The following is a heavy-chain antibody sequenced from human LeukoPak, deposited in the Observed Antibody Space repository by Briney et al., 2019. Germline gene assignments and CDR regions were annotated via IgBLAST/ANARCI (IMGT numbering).Heavy chain of an antibody. D-gene: IGHD2-2*01. V-gene: IGHV4-61*02. CDR1: GGSISSGSYY. CDR3: ASCSSTSCSPYYYYYGMDV. J-gene: IGHJ6*02. Sequence: SETLSLTCTVPGGSISSGSYYWSWTRQPAGKGLEWIGRIYTSGSTNYNPSLKSRVTISVDTSKNQFSLKLSSVTAADTAVYYCASCSSTSCSPYYYYYGMDVWGQGTTVTVSS. CDR2: IYTSGST.